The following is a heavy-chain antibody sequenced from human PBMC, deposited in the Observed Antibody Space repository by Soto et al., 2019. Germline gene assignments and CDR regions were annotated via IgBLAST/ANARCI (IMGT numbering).Heavy chain of an antibody. J-gene: IGHJ4*02. CDR3: ARSGAYCTSITCLFDSF. CDR1: GYTFTSYG. CDR2: ISAYNGDT. D-gene: IGHD2-8*01. Sequence: QAQLVQSGGEVKKPGASVKVSCRASGYTFTSYGYAWVRQAPGQGLEWMGWISAYNGDTNYAQKSQYTATLTTDTSTTTAHMELRNPGSDDTAVYYCARSGAYCTSITCLFDSFWGLGTLVTVS. V-gene: IGHV1-18*01.